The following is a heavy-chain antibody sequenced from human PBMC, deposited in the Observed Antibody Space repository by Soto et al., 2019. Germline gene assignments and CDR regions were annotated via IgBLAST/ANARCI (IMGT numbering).Heavy chain of an antibody. Sequence: QVQMVESGGGVVQPGTSLRLSCVVTGLTFSGYGMHWVRQAPGKGLAWVADITYDGSRTYYADAVKGRFTVSRDNSKNILYLQMTSLRGDDTAMYYCAKDQMGRGWRTLDSWGQGTLVIVSS. CDR1: GLTFSGYG. D-gene: IGHD3-10*01. V-gene: IGHV3-30*18. CDR3: AKDQMGRGWRTLDS. CDR2: ITYDGSRT. J-gene: IGHJ4*02.